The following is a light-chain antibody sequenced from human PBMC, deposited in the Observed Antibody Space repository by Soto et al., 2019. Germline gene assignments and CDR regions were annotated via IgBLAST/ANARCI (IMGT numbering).Light chain of an antibody. CDR3: QQSYTLSPLT. V-gene: IGKV1-39*01. Sequence: DIQMTQSPSSLSASVGDRVTITCRASQSISSYLNWYQQKPGKAPKLLIYAASSLQSGVPSRFSGSGSGTVFTLTISSLQPEDFATYFCQQSYTLSPLTFGGGTKVDIK. J-gene: IGKJ4*01. CDR2: AAS. CDR1: QSISSY.